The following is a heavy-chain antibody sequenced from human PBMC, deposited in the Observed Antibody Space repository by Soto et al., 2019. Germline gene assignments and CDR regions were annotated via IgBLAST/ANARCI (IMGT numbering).Heavy chain of an antibody. Sequence: HPGGSLRLSCAASVFTFSSFHTNWVRQAPGRGLEWVAYITSSSDTIYYSDSVKGRFTISRDNGKNSLFLQMNSLRDEDTAVYYCARVVVVIPPGYYYAMDVWGQGTTVTVSS. D-gene: IGHD3-22*01. CDR3: ARVVVVIPPGYYYAMDV. V-gene: IGHV3-48*02. J-gene: IGHJ6*02. CDR1: VFTFSSFH. CDR2: ITSSSDTI.